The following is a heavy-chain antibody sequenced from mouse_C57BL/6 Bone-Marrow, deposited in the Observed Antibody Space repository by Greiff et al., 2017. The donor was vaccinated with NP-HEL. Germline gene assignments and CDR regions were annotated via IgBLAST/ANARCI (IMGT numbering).Heavy chain of an antibody. CDR2: ISSGGSYT. D-gene: IGHD2-4*01. V-gene: IGHV5-6*01. J-gene: IGHJ1*03. CDR1: GFTFSSYG. Sequence: EVHLVESGGDLVKPGGSLKLSCAASGFTFSSYGMSWVRQTPDKRLEWVATISSGGSYTYYPDSVKGRFTISRDNAKNTLYLQMSSLKSEDTAMYYCARPPIYDFLYWYFDVWGTGTTVTVSS. CDR3: ARPPIYDFLYWYFDV.